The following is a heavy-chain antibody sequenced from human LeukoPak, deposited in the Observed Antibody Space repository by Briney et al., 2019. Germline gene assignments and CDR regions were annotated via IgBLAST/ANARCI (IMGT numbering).Heavy chain of an antibody. J-gene: IGHJ3*02. CDR2: ISSSSSYI. CDR3: ARALDYYDSSGYYFWFAFDI. CDR1: GFTFSSYS. Sequence: AGGSLRLSCAASGFTFSSYSMNWVRQAPGKGLEWVSSISSSSSYIYYADSVKGRFTISRDNAKNSLYLQMNSLRAEDTAVYYCARALDYYDSSGYYFWFAFDIWGQGTMVTVSS. D-gene: IGHD3-22*01. V-gene: IGHV3-21*01.